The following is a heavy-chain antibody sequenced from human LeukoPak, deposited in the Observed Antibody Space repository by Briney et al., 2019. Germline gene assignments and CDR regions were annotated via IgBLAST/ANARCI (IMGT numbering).Heavy chain of an antibody. Sequence: GGSLRLSCAASGFTFSSYAMSWVRQAPGKGLEWVSAISGSGGSTYHADSVKGRFTISRDNSKNTLYLQMNSLRAEDTAVYYCAKVHRLVPQGLSWGQGTLVTVSS. D-gene: IGHD6-19*01. CDR2: ISGSGGST. CDR3: AKVHRLVPQGLS. J-gene: IGHJ4*02. V-gene: IGHV3-23*01. CDR1: GFTFSSYA.